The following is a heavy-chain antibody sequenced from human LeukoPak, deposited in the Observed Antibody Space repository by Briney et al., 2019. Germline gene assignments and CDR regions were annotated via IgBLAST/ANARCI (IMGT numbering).Heavy chain of an antibody. J-gene: IGHJ4*02. CDR3: ISFYETY. Sequence: GGSLRLSCAASGNYWMHWVRQVPGKGLVWVSHINSDGSWTSYADSVKGRFTISRDNAKNTVYLQMNSLRAEDTAVYYCISFYETYWGRGTLVTVSS. V-gene: IGHV3-74*01. CDR2: INSDGSWT. CDR1: GNYW. D-gene: IGHD2/OR15-2a*01.